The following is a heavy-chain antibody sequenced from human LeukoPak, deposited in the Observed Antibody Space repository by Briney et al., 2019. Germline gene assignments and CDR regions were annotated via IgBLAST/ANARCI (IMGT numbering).Heavy chain of an antibody. V-gene: IGHV4-59*01. J-gene: IGHJ3*02. Sequence: PLETLSLTCSVFDGSISNYYWSWIRQPPGKGLEWIGYIYYSGSTNYNPSLKSRVTISVDTSKNQFSLKLSSVTAADTAVYYCARRLEYSSDAFDIWGQGTMVTVSS. CDR1: DGSISNYY. CDR3: ARRLEYSSDAFDI. D-gene: IGHD6-6*01. CDR2: IYYSGST.